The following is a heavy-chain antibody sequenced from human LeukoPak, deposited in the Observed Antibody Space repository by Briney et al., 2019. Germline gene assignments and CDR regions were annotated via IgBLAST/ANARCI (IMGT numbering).Heavy chain of an antibody. V-gene: IGHV3-74*01. CDR2: IASDGSST. Sequence: GGSLRLSCAASGFTFSSYWMNWVRQAPGKGLVWVSRIASDGSSTTYADSVKGQFSISRDNAKNTLYLQMNSLRVEDTAVYYCARGRPHGNDYWGQGTLVTASS. D-gene: IGHD4-23*01. J-gene: IGHJ4*02. CDR3: ARGRPHGNDY. CDR1: GFTFSSYW.